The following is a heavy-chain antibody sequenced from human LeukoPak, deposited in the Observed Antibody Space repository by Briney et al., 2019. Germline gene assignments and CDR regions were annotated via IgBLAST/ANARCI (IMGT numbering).Heavy chain of an antibody. CDR2: IIPILGIA. J-gene: IGHJ4*02. CDR3: ASSYYGSGSYGRYLFDY. V-gene: IGHV1-69*04. CDR1: GGTFSSYA. D-gene: IGHD3-10*01. Sequence: SVKVSCKASGGTFSSYAISWVRQAPGQGLEWMGKIIPILGIANYAQKFQGRVTITADKSTSTAYMELSSLRSEDTAVYYCASSYYGSGSYGRYLFDYWGQGTLVTVSS.